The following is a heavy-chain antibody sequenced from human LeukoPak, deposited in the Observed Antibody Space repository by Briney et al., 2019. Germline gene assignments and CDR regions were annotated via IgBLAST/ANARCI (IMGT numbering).Heavy chain of an antibody. CDR1: GFTFSSYS. V-gene: IGHV3-21*01. CDR3: AKLTVYSSPSFDY. Sequence: GGSLRLSCAASGFTFSSYSMNWVRQAPGEGLEWVSSISSSSSYIYYADSVKGRFTISRDNSKNTLYLQMNSLRAEDTAVYYCAKLTVYSSPSFDYWGQGTLVTVSS. D-gene: IGHD1-26*01. J-gene: IGHJ4*02. CDR2: ISSSSSYI.